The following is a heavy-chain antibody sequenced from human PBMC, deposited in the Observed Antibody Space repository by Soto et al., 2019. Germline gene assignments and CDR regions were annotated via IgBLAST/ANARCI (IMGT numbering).Heavy chain of an antibody. CDR3: ASLQGRKQLAPDDVDY. CDR2: IYYSGST. CDR1: GGSISSSSYY. V-gene: IGHV4-39*01. J-gene: IGHJ4*02. D-gene: IGHD6-13*01. Sequence: PSETLSLTCTVSGGSISSSSYYWGWIRQPPGKGLEWIGSIYYSGSTYYNPSLKSRVTISVDTSKNQFSLKLSSVTAADTAVYYCASLQGRKQLAPDDVDYWGQGTLVTVSS.